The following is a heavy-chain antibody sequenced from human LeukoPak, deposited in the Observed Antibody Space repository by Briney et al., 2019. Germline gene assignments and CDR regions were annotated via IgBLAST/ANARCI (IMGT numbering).Heavy chain of an antibody. CDR3: ARLAYSSSRTPLDY. CDR1: GFIFSSYW. D-gene: IGHD6-13*01. CDR2: IKQDGSET. J-gene: IGHJ4*02. Sequence: GGSLRPSCAAAGFIFSSYWMSWVRQAPGEGMGWVANIKQDGSETYYVDSVKGRFISCRGQATNPPYLQMNSLRADDTAVQHGARLAYSSSRTPLDYWGQGTLVTVSS. V-gene: IGHV3-7*01.